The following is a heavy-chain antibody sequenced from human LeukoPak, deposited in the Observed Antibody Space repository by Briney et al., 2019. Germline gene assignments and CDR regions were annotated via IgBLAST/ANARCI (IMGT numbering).Heavy chain of an antibody. CDR2: IYPSGST. Sequence: TLSLTCAVSGGSISSGGYSWSWIRQPPGKGLEWIGYIYPSGSTYYNPSLKSRVTISVGRSKNHFSLKLSSVTAADTAAYYCARGTGSGTGWFDPWGQGTLVTVSS. CDR3: ARGTGSGTGWFDP. V-gene: IGHV4-30-2*01. J-gene: IGHJ5*02. D-gene: IGHD3-10*01. CDR1: GGSISSGGYS.